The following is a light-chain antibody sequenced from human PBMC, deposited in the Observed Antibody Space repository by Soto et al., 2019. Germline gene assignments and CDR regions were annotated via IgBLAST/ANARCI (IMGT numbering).Light chain of an antibody. V-gene: IGKV3-15*01. Sequence: EIVMTQSPATLSVSPGGRATLSCRASESVSDNLDWYQQKPGQPPRLLIYGASTTATGIPARFSGSGSGTECALTISSLKSEDFAVYSCQQYETWPPLYTFGQGTNLEIK. CDR2: GAS. CDR1: ESVSDN. J-gene: IGKJ2*01. CDR3: QQYETWPPLYT.